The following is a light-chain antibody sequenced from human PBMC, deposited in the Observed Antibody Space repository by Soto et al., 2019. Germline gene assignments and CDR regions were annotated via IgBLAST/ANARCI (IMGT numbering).Light chain of an antibody. CDR3: SSYAGSSNPPLPVV. J-gene: IGLJ2*01. Sequence: QSVLTQPPSASGSPGQSVTISCTGTSSDVGGYNYVSWYQQHPGKAPKLMIYEVSKRPSGVPDRFSGSKSGNTASLTVSGLQAEDEADYYCSSYAGSSNPPLPVVFGGGTQLTVL. CDR1: SSDVGGYNY. CDR2: EVS. V-gene: IGLV2-8*01.